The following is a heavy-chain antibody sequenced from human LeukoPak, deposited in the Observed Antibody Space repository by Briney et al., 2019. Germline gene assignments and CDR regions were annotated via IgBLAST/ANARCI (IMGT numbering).Heavy chain of an antibody. CDR3: ARNRSCTGGSCYMDV. CDR2: ISNFGDII. CDR1: GFTFSNYE. J-gene: IGHJ6*03. Sequence: GGSLRLSCAASGFTFSNYEMNWVRQAPGKGLEWISHISNFGDIIHYADSVEGRFTISRDNSKNTLSLQMSGLRVEDTAVYYCARNRSCTGGSCYMDVWGRGTTVTVPS. V-gene: IGHV3-48*03. D-gene: IGHD2-15*01.